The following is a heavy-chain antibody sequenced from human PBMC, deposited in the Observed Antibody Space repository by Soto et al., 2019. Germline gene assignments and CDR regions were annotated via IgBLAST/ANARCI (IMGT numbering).Heavy chain of an antibody. D-gene: IGHD3-22*01. V-gene: IGHV3-21*01. CDR1: GFTFSSYS. CDR3: ASAEYYFDTCGWYH. J-gene: IGHJ5*02. CDR2: ISSSSSYI. Sequence: EVQLVESGGGLVKPGGSLRLSCAASGFTFSSYSMNWVRQAPGKGLEWVSSISSSSSYIYYADSVKGRFTISRDNAKNSLYLQMNSLRAEDTAVYYCASAEYYFDTCGWYHWGQGTRVTVSS.